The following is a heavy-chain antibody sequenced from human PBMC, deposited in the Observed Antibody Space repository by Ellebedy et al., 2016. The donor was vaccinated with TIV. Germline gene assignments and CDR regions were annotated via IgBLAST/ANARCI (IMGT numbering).Heavy chain of an antibody. CDR1: GFSLSTSGVG. D-gene: IGHD3-10*01. CDR3: ARSPYGSPSDWFDP. J-gene: IGHJ5*02. Sequence: SGPTLVKPTPTLTLTCTFSGFSLSTSGVGVGWIRQPPGKALEWLALIYWNVDKRYSPSLKSRLTITKDTSKNQVVLTMTNMDPVDTATYYCARSPYGSPSDWFDPWGQGTLVTVSS. V-gene: IGHV2-5*01. CDR2: IYWNVDK.